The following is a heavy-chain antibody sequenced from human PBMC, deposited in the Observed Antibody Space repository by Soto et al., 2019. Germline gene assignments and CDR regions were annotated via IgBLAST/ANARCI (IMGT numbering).Heavy chain of an antibody. CDR3: ARGNWNYCDF. J-gene: IGHJ4*02. CDR2: ISYEGRNI. CDR1: GLTFSLYG. Sequence: GGSLRLSCAVSGLTFSLYGMHWVRQAPGKGLEWVAFISYEGRNIFYADSVKGRFTISRDNAKNSLFLQMNSLRAEDTAVYFCARGNWNYCDFWGQGTLVTVSS. D-gene: IGHD1-7*01. V-gene: IGHV3-30*03.